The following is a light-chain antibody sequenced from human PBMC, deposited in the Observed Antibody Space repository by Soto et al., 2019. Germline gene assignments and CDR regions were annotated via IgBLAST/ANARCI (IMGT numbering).Light chain of an antibody. CDR2: AAS. J-gene: IGKJ2*01. V-gene: IGKV1-39*01. CDR3: QQSDSGLPMYT. CDR1: QNIGYF. Sequence: DIQMTQSPSSLSASVGDRVTISCRASQNIGYFLNWYQQKAGKAPKLLLYAASSLHSGVPPRFSGSGSETDVTLTNSSLRPEDFATYYCQQSDSGLPMYTFGQGTKLEI.